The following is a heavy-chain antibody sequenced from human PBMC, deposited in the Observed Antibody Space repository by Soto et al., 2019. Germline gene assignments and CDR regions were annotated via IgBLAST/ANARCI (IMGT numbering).Heavy chain of an antibody. Sequence: EVQLLESGGGLVQPGGSLRLSCAASGFIFSSYALGWVRQAPGKRLEWVSSISGSGGSTYYADSVKGRFIISRDSSKNTMYLQMNSLRVEDTAVYYCAKGLGSKSRYYFDYWGQGTLVTVSS. CDR3: AKGLGSKSRYYFDY. CDR2: ISGSGGST. V-gene: IGHV3-23*01. D-gene: IGHD4-4*01. CDR1: GFIFSSYA. J-gene: IGHJ4*02.